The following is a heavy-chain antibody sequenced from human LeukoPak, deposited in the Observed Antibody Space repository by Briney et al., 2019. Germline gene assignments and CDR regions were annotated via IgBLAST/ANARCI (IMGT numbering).Heavy chain of an antibody. CDR1: GFTFSGFA. CDR3: AKEVRVLTGFGYGMDV. D-gene: IGHD3-9*01. Sequence: QPGGSLRLSCAASGFTFSGFAMSWVRRTPGKGLEWVSGISGSGDNTLYADSVKGRFTISRDNSKNTLYLQMNSLRAEDTAVYYCAKEVRVLTGFGYGMDVWGQGTTVTVSS. V-gene: IGHV3-23*01. J-gene: IGHJ6*02. CDR2: ISGSGDNT.